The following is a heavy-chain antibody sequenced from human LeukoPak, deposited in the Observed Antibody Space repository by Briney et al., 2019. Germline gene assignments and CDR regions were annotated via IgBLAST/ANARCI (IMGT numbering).Heavy chain of an antibody. D-gene: IGHD6-19*01. Sequence: ASVKGSCKASGYTFTGYYMHWVRQAPGQGLECMGRINPNSGGTNYAQKFQGRVTMTRDTSISTAYMELSRLRSDDTAVYYCAREKYSSGWYYFDYWGQGTLVTVSS. CDR1: GYTFTGYY. J-gene: IGHJ4*02. CDR2: INPNSGGT. CDR3: AREKYSSGWYYFDY. V-gene: IGHV1-2*06.